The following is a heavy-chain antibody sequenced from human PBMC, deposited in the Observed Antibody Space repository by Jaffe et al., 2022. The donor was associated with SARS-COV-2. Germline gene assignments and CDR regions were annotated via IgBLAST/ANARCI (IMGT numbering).Heavy chain of an antibody. CDR1: GFTFSDYY. Sequence: QVQLVESGGGLVKPGGSLRLSCAASGFTFSDYYMSWIRQAPGKGLEWVSYISSSSSYTNYADSVKGRFTISRDNAKNSLYLQMNSLRAEDTAVYYCAREGRYDFWSGPAPPYYGMDVWGQGTTVTVSS. J-gene: IGHJ6*02. V-gene: IGHV3-11*06. D-gene: IGHD3-3*01. CDR3: AREGRYDFWSGPAPPYYGMDV. CDR2: ISSSSSYT.